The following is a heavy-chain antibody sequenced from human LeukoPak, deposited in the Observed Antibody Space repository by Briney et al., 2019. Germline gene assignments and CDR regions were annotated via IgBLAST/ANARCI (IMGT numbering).Heavy chain of an antibody. CDR2: ISAYNGNT. Sequence: ASVKVSCKASGYTFTSYGISWVRQAPGQGLEWMGWISAYNGNTNYAQKFQGRVTMTRNTSISTAYMELSSLRSEDTAVYYCARGNWNYYYYGMDVWGQGTTVTVSS. V-gene: IGHV1-18*01. D-gene: IGHD1-20*01. J-gene: IGHJ6*02. CDR3: ARGNWNYYYYGMDV. CDR1: GYTFTSYG.